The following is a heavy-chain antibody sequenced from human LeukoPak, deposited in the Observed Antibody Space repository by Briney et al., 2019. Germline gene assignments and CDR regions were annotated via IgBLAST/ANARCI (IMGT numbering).Heavy chain of an antibody. CDR1: GFTFSRNA. V-gene: IGHV3-21*01. D-gene: IGHD6-13*01. J-gene: IGHJ4*02. CDR3: ARPLDSSNNYFDY. Sequence: GGALRLSCAASGFTFSRNAMNWVRPAPGEGLEWVSSISSSSNYMSYADSVKGRFTISRDNAKNSLYLQMNSLRAEDTAVYYCARPLDSSNNYFDYWGQGTLVTVSA. CDR2: ISSSSNYM.